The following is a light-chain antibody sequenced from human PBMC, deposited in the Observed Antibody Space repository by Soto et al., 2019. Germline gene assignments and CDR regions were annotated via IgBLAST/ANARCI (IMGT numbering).Light chain of an antibody. Sequence: DIQLTQSPSFLSASVGDRVTITCRASQGISSYLAWYQQKPGKAPKLLIYAASTLQSGVPSRFSGSGSGTEFHLTISSLQAEDFATYYCQQLNSYPITFGQGTRLEIK. CDR2: AAS. CDR3: QQLNSYPIT. J-gene: IGKJ5*01. V-gene: IGKV1-9*01. CDR1: QGISSY.